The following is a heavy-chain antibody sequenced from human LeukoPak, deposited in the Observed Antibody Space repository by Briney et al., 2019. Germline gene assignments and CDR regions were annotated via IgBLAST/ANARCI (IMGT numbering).Heavy chain of an antibody. Sequence: TGGSLRLSCAASGFTFSSYAMHWVRQAPGKGLEWVAVISYDGSNKYYADSVKGRFTISRDNSKNTLYLQMNSLRAEDTAVYYCARDRHSGYHFRQSYYFDYWGQGTLVTVSS. CDR1: GFTFSSYA. CDR3: ARDRHSGYHFRQSYYFDY. CDR2: ISYDGSNK. V-gene: IGHV3-30*01. D-gene: IGHD5-12*01. J-gene: IGHJ4*02.